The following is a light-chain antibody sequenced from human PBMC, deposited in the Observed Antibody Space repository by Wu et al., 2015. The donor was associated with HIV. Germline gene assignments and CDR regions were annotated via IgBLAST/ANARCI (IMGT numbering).Light chain of an antibody. CDR3: QQYNDWPLT. CDR2: GAS. J-gene: IGKJ4*01. Sequence: EIVMTQSPATLSVSPGDRAILSCRTSQSVRSNLAWYQQKLGQAPRLLIYGASTRATGIPARFSGSGSTTEFTLTISNMESEDLAIYYCQQYNDWPLTFGGGPRWRSN. CDR1: QSVRSN. V-gene: IGKV3-15*01.